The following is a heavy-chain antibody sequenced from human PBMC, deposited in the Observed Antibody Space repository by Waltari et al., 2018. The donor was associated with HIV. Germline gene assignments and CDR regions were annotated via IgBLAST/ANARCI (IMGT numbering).Heavy chain of an antibody. D-gene: IGHD6-13*01. CDR1: GHSISSGYY. J-gene: IGHJ4*02. CDR2: RDFTGSS. Sequence: QVQLQESGPGQVKPSETLSLTCAVSGHSISSGYYCGWIRQPPGKGLEWLGSRDFTGSSYHNPSLKSRVTISLDTSKNHFSLKVKSVTAADTAVYYCARLTLAAADPFDFCGPGTLVTVSS. CDR3: ARLTLAAADPFDF. V-gene: IGHV4-38-2*01.